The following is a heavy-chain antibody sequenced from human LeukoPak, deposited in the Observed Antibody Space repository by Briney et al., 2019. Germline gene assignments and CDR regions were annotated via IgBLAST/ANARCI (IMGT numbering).Heavy chain of an antibody. J-gene: IGHJ4*02. CDR1: GGSISSSSYY. D-gene: IGHD5-12*01. V-gene: IGHV4-39*07. CDR2: MFHSEST. Sequence: SETLSLTCTVSGGSISSSSYYWGWIRQPPGKGLEWIGSMFHSESTYYNASLKSRVTMSIDTSKNQFSLKLSSVTAADTAVYYCARGRGYDPVVFYFDYWGQGTLVTVSS. CDR3: ARGRGYDPVVFYFDY.